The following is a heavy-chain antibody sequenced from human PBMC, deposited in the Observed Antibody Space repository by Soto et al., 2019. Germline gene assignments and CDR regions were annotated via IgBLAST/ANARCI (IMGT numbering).Heavy chain of an antibody. CDR3: AMLPTFMVRTPGDH. D-gene: IGHD3-10*01. CDR2: IGFTTT. V-gene: IGHV3-23*01. Sequence: EVQLLESGGDLVQPEGSLRLSCTTSGFRFSDSAMDWVRQAPGKGLEWVSSIGFTTTYYAASVKGRFIITRDNPKNTVYLQMNNLRVGDTGVYYCAMLPTFMVRTPGDHRGQGTPVTVSS. J-gene: IGHJ4*02. CDR1: GFRFSDSA.